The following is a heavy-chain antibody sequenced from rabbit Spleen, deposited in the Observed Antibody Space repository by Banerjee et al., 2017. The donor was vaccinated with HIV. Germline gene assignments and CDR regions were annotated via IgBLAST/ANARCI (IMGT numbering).Heavy chain of an antibody. CDR2: IDTGSSGFT. V-gene: IGHV1S40*01. J-gene: IGHJ4*01. CDR3: ARDLTDAIGWNFGW. CDR1: GVSFSSSSY. Sequence: QSLEESGGDLVKPGASLTLTCTASGVSFSSSSYMCWVRQAPGKGLEWIACIDTGSSGFTYFATWAKGRFTCSKTSSTTVTLQMTSLTAADTATYFCARDLTDAIGWNFGWWGPGTLVTVS. D-gene: IGHD4-1*01.